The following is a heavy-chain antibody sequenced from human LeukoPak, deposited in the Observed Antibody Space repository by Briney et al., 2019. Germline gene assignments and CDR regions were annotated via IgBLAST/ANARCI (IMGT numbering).Heavy chain of an antibody. CDR2: ISGSGDST. Sequence: GGSLRLSCAGSGFTFSNAWMSWVRQAPGGGLEWISAISGSGDSTFYADSVKGRFTISRDNSKNTLYGQMNTLRADDTAIYYCARETPHNDFWGQGTLVTVSS. J-gene: IGHJ4*02. CDR1: GFTFSNAW. V-gene: IGHV3-23*01. CDR3: ARETPHNDF.